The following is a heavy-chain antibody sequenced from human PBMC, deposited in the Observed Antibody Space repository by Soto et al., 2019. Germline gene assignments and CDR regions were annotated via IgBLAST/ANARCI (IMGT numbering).Heavy chain of an antibody. J-gene: IGHJ6*02. CDR3: AGGYYDYVWGSYRYGYGMDV. CDR2: ISGSGGST. CDR1: VFTFSSYA. V-gene: IGHV3-23*01. D-gene: IGHD3-16*02. Sequence: EVQLLESGGGLVQPGGSLRLCCAASVFTFSSYAMSWVRQAPGKGLEWVSAISGSGGSTYYADSVKGRFTISRDNSKNTLYLQMNSLRAEDTAVYYCAGGYYDYVWGSYRYGYGMDVWGQGTTVTVSS.